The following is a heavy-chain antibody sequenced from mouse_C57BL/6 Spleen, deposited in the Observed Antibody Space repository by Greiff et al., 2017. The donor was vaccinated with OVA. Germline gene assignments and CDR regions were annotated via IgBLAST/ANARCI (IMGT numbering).Heavy chain of an antibody. V-gene: IGHV1-52*01. Sequence: QVQLKQPGAELVRPGSSVKLSCKASGYTFTSYWMHWVKQRPIQGLEWIGNIDPSDSETHYNQKFKDKATLTVDKSSSTAYMQLSSLTSEDSAVYYCARDYYYGFAYWGQGTLVTVSA. J-gene: IGHJ3*01. CDR3: ARDYYYGFAY. D-gene: IGHD1-1*01. CDR1: GYTFTSYW. CDR2: IDPSDSET.